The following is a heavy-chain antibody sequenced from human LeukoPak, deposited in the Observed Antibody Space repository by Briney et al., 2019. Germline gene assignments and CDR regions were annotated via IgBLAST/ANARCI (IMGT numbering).Heavy chain of an antibody. CDR3: ARDPNGDYIGAFDM. D-gene: IGHD4-17*01. CDR2: IRGCGGSV. Sequence: SGGSLRLSCTASGFTFSAYAMMWVRQAPGKGPEWVSAIRGCGGSVFYADSVKGRFTISRDNSKYTLFLQMNSLRAEDTAVYYCARDPNGDYIGAFDMWGPGTMVTVSS. J-gene: IGHJ3*02. CDR1: GFTFSAYA. V-gene: IGHV3-23*01.